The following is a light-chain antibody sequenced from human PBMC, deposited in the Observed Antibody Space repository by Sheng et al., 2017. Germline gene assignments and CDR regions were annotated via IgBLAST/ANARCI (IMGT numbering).Light chain of an antibody. V-gene: IGLV3-21*02. CDR3: QVWDSSDDHRV. CDR2: DDR. J-gene: IGLJ3*02. Sequence: SYVLTQPPSVSVAPGQTARISXGGNSIGRKSVHWYRQKPGQAPTLVVYDDRDRPSGIPARFSGSNSGNMATLTISRVEAGDEADYFCQVWDSSDDHRVFGGGTKLSVL. CDR1: SIGRKS.